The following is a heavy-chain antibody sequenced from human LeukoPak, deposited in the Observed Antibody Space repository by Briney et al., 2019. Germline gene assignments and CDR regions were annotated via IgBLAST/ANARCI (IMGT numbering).Heavy chain of an antibody. D-gene: IGHD3-3*01. Sequence: PSETLSLTCTVSGGSITSGAHYWGWIRQPPGKGLEWIGSIYDSETTYYNPSLESRVTISVDTSKNQFSLKLSSVTAADTAVYYCARHPTIFGVVIPDYWGQGTLVTVSS. V-gene: IGHV4-39*01. CDR3: ARHPTIFGVVIPDY. J-gene: IGHJ4*02. CDR1: GGSITSGAHY. CDR2: IYDSETT.